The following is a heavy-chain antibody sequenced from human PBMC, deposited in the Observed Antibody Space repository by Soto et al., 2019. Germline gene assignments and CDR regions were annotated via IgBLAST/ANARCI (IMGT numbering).Heavy chain of an antibody. CDR2: IHQDGSEK. V-gene: IGHV3-7*01. CDR3: AGGNALDV. Sequence: EVQLVESGGGLVQPGGSLRLSCAASRFTFSTYWMTWFRQTPGKGLEWVANIHQDGSEKYYMDSVKGRFTISRDNAKNSLDLQMTSLRAEDAAVYYCAGGNALDVWGQGTTVTVSS. J-gene: IGHJ6*02. CDR1: RFTFSTYW.